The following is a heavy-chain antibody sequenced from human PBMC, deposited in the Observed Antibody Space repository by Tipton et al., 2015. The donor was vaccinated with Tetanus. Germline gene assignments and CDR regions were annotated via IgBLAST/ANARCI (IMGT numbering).Heavy chain of an antibody. J-gene: IGHJ4*02. CDR1: GFSFSSYA. CDR2: VSASGNT. CDR3: AKLKSRGDSSAIEH. Sequence: SLRLSCEATGFSFSSYAMSWVRQAPGEGLEWVSGVSASGNTNYADSVDGRFTISRDNAKNTMYLQMNSLRAEDTATYYCAKLKSRGDSSAIEHLGQGTLVTVSS. V-gene: IGHV3-23*01. D-gene: IGHD2-21*02.